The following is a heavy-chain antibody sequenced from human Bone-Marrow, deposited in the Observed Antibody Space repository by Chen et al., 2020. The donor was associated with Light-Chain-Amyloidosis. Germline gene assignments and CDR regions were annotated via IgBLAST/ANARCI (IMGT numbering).Heavy chain of an antibody. CDR3: ARGSQKAATSYDDYYGMDV. J-gene: IGHJ6*02. Sequence: QVQLQQWGAGLLKPSETLSLTCAVYGGSFSGYYWSWIRQPPGKGLEWIGEINHSGSTNYNPSLKRRVTIAGDTSKNQFSLKLSSVTAADTAVYYCARGSQKAATSYDDYYGMDVWGQGTTVTASS. CDR1: GGSFSGYY. V-gene: IGHV4-34*01. CDR2: INHSGST. D-gene: IGHD2-15*01.